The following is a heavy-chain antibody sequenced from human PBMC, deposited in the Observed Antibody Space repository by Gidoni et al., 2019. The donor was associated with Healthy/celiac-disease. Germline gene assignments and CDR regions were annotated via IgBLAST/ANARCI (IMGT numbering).Heavy chain of an antibody. D-gene: IGHD3-9*01. CDR1: VCSISSRSYY. V-gene: IGHV4-39*01. J-gene: IGHJ4*02. CDR3: ASQYYDILTGYIKY. Sequence: QLQLQESGPGLVKPSETLSLTCTVSVCSISSRSYYWGWIRQPPWKGLEWIVSIYYSGRTYYNPSLKSRVTISVDTSKNQFSLKLSSVTAADTAVYYCASQYYDILTGYIKYWGQGTLVTVSS. CDR2: IYYSGRT.